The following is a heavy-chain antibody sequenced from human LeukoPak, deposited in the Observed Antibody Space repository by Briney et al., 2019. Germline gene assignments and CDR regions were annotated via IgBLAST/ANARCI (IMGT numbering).Heavy chain of an antibody. D-gene: IGHD5-12*01. V-gene: IGHV3-30*02. CDR2: IRYDGSNK. Sequence: GGSLRLSCAASGFTFSSYGMHWVRQAPGKGLEWVAFIRYDGSNKYYAGSVKGRFTISRDNSKNTLYLQMNSLRAEDTAVYYCAKSPEVDIVATNSVPGFDYWGQGTLVTVSS. CDR3: AKSPEVDIVATNSVPGFDY. CDR1: GFTFSSYG. J-gene: IGHJ4*02.